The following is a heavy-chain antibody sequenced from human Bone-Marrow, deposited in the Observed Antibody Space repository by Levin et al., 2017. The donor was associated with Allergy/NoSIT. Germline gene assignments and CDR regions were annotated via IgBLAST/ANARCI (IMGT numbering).Heavy chain of an antibody. D-gene: IGHD3-10*01. CDR2: IVVDSGNT. Sequence: SVKVSCKASGFSSSAMHWVRQARGQRLEWIGWIVVDSGNTKYAQKFQGRVTIMRDMSTSTAYMELSSLRSDDTAVYYYAGSGSSFPYFDSWGQGTLVSVSS. CDR1: GFSSSA. V-gene: IGHV1-58*02. J-gene: IGHJ4*02. CDR3: AGSGSSFPYFDS.